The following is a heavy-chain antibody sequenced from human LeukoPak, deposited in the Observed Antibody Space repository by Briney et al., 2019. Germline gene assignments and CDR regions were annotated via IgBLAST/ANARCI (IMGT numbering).Heavy chain of an antibody. Sequence: ASVKVSCKVSGYTLTELSMHWVRQAPGNGLEWMGGFDPEDGETIYAQKFQGRVTMTEDTSTDTAYMELSSLRSEDTAVYYCATGGTMVRGVQNWGQGTLVTVSS. CDR1: GYTLTELS. D-gene: IGHD3-10*01. V-gene: IGHV1-24*01. CDR3: ATGGTMVRGVQN. CDR2: FDPEDGET. J-gene: IGHJ4*02.